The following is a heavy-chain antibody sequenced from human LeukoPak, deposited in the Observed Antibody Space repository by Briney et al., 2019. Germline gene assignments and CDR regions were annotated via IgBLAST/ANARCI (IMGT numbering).Heavy chain of an antibody. V-gene: IGHV4-59*12. Sequence: PSETLSLTCAVSGDSISSDYWSWVRQPPGKGLEWIGYIYYTGSTNYNPSLKSRVTISVDTSKNQFSLKLSSVTAADTAVYYCARDGIAARPLDYWGQGTLVTVSS. CDR3: ARDGIAARPLDY. J-gene: IGHJ4*02. D-gene: IGHD6-6*01. CDR2: IYYTGST. CDR1: GDSISSDY.